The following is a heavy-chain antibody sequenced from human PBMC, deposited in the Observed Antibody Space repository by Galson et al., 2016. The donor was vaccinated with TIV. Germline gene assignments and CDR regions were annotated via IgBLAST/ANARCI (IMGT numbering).Heavy chain of an antibody. V-gene: IGHV3-11*06. CDR2: IGPTSKYA. J-gene: IGHJ2*01. D-gene: IGHD1-26*01. CDR1: GSAFSDYY. CDR3: ARECPNTGSYSYWYFDL. Sequence: SLRLSCAASGSAFSDYYMTWIRQAPGKGLEWISYIGPTSKYATYADSVKGRFTISRDNAKNSLFLQMNSLSAEDSAIYYCARECPNTGSYSYWYFDLWGRGTLVTVSS.